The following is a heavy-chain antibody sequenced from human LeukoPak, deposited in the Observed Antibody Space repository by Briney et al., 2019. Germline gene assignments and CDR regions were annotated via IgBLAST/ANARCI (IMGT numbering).Heavy chain of an antibody. J-gene: IGHJ6*03. V-gene: IGHV3-23*01. Sequence: GGSLRLSCAASGFTFSTCAMSWVRQAPGKGLEWVSLIGGSDGRTRYADSVKGRFTISRDNSKNTLYLEMNSLRAEDTAVYYCAKDSSSYDWGYMDVWGKGTTVTISS. CDR1: GFTFSTCA. D-gene: IGHD3-22*01. CDR2: IGGSDGRT. CDR3: AKDSSSYDWGYMDV.